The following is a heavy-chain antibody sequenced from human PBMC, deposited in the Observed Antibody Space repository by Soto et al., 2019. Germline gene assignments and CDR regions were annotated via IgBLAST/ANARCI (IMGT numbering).Heavy chain of an antibody. D-gene: IGHD2-2*01. J-gene: IGHJ4*02. Sequence: QVQLVESGGGVVQPGRSLRLSCAASGFTFSSYGMHWVRQAPGKGLEWVAVISYDGSNKYYADSVKGRFTISRDNSKNTLYLQMNSLRAEDTAVYYCASVLGYCISTSCPPDYWGQGTLVTVSS. CDR2: ISYDGSNK. CDR3: ASVLGYCISTSCPPDY. CDR1: GFTFSSYG. V-gene: IGHV3-30*03.